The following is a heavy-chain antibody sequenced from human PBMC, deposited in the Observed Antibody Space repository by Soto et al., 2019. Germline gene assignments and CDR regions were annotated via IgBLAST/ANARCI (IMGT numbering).Heavy chain of an antibody. CDR3: ARGFCSSTCYHFDY. J-gene: IGHJ4*02. CDR1: GYTFPIYD. V-gene: IGHV1-8*01. Sequence: QVQLVQSGAEVKKPGASVKVSCKASGYTFPIYDINWVRQATGQGLEWLGWMNPNSGNTGYAQKFQGRVTMTRNTAITTAYMELSSLRSEDTAVYYCARGFCSSTCYHFDYWGQGALVTVSS. D-gene: IGHD2-2*01. CDR2: MNPNSGNT.